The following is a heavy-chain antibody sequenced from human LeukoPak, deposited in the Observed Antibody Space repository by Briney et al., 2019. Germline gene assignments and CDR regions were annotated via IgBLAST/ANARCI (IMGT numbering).Heavy chain of an antibody. CDR3: ASGPYPAAGTDHQFDY. D-gene: IGHD6-13*01. J-gene: IGHJ4*02. V-gene: IGHV4-59*01. Sequence: SETLSLTCTVSGASISSYYWSWIRRPPGKGLEWIGYIFYSGSTLYNLTLQSRVTISVDTSKNQFSLKLTSVTAADTAVYYCASGPYPAAGTDHQFDYWGQGTLVTVSS. CDR2: IFYSGST. CDR1: GASISSYY.